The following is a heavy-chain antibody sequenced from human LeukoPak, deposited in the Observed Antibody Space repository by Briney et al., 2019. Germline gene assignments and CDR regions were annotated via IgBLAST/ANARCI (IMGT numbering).Heavy chain of an antibody. V-gene: IGHV4-59*01. CDR3: ARDLHYSGSSLYDY. CDR1: GGSISSYY. Sequence: PSKTLSLTCTVSGGSISSYYWSWIRQPPGKGLEWIGYIYYSGSTNYNPSLKSRVTISVDTSKNQFSLKLSSVTAADTAVYYCARDLHYSGSSLYDYWGQGTLVTVSS. CDR2: IYYSGST. J-gene: IGHJ4*02. D-gene: IGHD1-26*01.